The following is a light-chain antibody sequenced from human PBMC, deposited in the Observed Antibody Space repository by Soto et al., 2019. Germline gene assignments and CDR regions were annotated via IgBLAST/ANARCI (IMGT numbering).Light chain of an antibody. CDR2: GAS. CDR3: QQYDNSPRP. J-gene: IGKJ1*01. V-gene: IGKV3-20*01. CDR1: QSVNSNY. Sequence: EIVLTQSPGTLSLSPGERATLSCRASQSVNSNYLAWYQQKPGQRPRVLMYGASSRATGIPDRFSGSGSGTDFTLTISRLEPEDFAVYYCQQYDNSPRPFGQGTKVEIK.